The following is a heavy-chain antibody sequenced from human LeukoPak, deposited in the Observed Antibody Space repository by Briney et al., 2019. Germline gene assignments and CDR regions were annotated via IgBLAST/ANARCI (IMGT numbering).Heavy chain of an antibody. CDR2: IYSGGST. CDR1: GFTVSSNY. Sequence: PGGSLRLSCAASGFTVSSNYMSWVRQAPGKGLGWVSVIYSGGSTYYADSVKGRFTISRDNSKNTLYLQMNSLRAEDTAVYYCARDTYYYDSSGYAWGQGTLVTVSS. D-gene: IGHD3-22*01. CDR3: ARDTYYYDSSGYA. J-gene: IGHJ4*02. V-gene: IGHV3-66*01.